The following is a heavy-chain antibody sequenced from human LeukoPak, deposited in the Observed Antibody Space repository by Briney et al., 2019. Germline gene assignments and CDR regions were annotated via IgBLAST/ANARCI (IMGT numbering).Heavy chain of an antibody. CDR2: ISGSGGST. J-gene: IGHJ4*02. CDR3: AKAELRIAVAGYFGY. V-gene: IGHV3-23*01. D-gene: IGHD6-19*01. Sequence: GGSLRLSCAASGFTFSSYAMSWVRQAPGKGLEWVSAISGSGGSTYYADSVKGRFTISRDNSKNTPYLQMNSLRAEDTAVYYCAKAELRIAVAGYFGYWGQGTLVTVSS. CDR1: GFTFSSYA.